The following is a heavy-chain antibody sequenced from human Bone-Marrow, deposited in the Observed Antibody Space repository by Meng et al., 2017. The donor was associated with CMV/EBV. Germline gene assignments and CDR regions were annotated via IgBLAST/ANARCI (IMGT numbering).Heavy chain of an antibody. CDR3: ARDANTIFGARYYYGMDV. D-gene: IGHD3-3*01. CDR1: GFTFSSYW. J-gene: IGHJ6*01. V-gene: IGHV3-7*01. CDR2: IKQDGSEK. Sequence: GESLKISCAASGFTFSSYWMSWVRQAPGKGLEWVANIKQDGSEKYYVDSVKGRFTISRVNAKNSLYLQMNSLRAEDTAVYYCARDANTIFGARYYYGMDVWGQGTTVTGSS.